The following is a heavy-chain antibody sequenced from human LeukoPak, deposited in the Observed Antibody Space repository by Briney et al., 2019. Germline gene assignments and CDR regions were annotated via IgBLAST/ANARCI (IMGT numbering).Heavy chain of an antibody. D-gene: IGHD6-19*01. CDR1: GGSISSSDYY. CDR2: MYYSGST. V-gene: IGHV4-39*01. J-gene: IGHJ5*02. CDR3: ARQRVAGTSVDP. Sequence: SETLSLTCQVSGGSISSSDYYWGWIRQSPGKGLEWIGTMYYSGSTYYNPSLKSRVTISVGTSKNQLFLRLRFVTAADTAVYYCARQRVAGTSVDPWGQGTLVTVSS.